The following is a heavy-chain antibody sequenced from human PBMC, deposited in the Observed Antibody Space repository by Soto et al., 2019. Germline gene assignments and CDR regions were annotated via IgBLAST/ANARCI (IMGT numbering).Heavy chain of an antibody. CDR2: TYCRSKGYS. CDR1: GDSVSSNSAA. V-gene: IGHV6-1*01. CDR3: ARGEQYSGRIFDY. Sequence: SQTLSLTCFISGDSVSSNSAAWNWIRQSPSRGLEWLGRTYCRSKGYSYYAASVESRITVNPDTCKNHFSLQLNSVTPEDTAVYYCARGEQYSGRIFDYWGQGTLVTVSS. J-gene: IGHJ4*02. D-gene: IGHD1-26*01.